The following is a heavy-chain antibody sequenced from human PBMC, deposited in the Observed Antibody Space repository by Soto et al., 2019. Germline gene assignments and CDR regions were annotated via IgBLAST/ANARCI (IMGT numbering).Heavy chain of an antibody. CDR1: GFTFSGAW. Sequence: PGGSLRLSCVVSGFTFSGAWMTWVRQAPGKGLEWVAGIGASGDITWYADSVKGRLSISRDNSKNTLYLQLNSLRFEDTAVYYCAKDDFTDRGDDYFDYWGPGTLVTVSS. V-gene: IGHV3-23*01. CDR3: AKDDFTDRGDDYFDY. CDR2: IGASGDIT. D-gene: IGHD2-21*02. J-gene: IGHJ4*02.